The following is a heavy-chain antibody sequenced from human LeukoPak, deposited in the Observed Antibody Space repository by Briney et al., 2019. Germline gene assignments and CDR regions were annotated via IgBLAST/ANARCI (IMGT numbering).Heavy chain of an antibody. CDR3: ARARVPITVAGLYYFDY. Sequence: APVKVSCKASGYTFTGHYMHWLRQAPGQGPEWMGWIKPDSGSSHYAQKFQGRVTMTRDTSSNSAYMDLTRLKSDDTAVYYCARARVPITVAGLYYFDYWGQGALVTVSS. J-gene: IGHJ4*02. CDR1: GYTFTGHY. V-gene: IGHV1-2*02. D-gene: IGHD6-19*01. CDR2: IKPDSGSS.